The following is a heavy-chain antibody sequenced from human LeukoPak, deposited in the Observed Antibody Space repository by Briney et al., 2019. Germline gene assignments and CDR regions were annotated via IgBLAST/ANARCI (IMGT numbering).Heavy chain of an antibody. CDR2: IYYRGSI. CDR3: ARAAPRYSSANWFDP. CDR1: GDSISSYY. V-gene: IGHV4-59*01. J-gene: IGHJ5*02. D-gene: IGHD6-19*01. Sequence: SETLSLTCTVSGDSISSYYWSWIRQPPGKGLEWIGYIYYRGSINYNPSLKSRVTISVDTSKNQFSLKLSSVTAADTAVYYCARAAPRYSSANWFDPWGQGTLVTVSS.